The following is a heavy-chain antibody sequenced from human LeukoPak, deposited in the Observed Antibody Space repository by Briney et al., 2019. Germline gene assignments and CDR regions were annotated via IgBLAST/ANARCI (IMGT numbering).Heavy chain of an antibody. J-gene: IGHJ1*01. Sequence: GSLRLSCAASGFTFSSYAMSWVRQAPGKGLEWVSAISGSGGSTYYADSVKGRFTISRDNSKNTLYLQMNSLRAEDTAVYYCAKERDYGDEPNEYFQHWGQGTLVTVSS. V-gene: IGHV3-23*01. CDR3: AKERDYGDEPNEYFQH. CDR1: GFTFSSYA. CDR2: ISGSGGST. D-gene: IGHD4-17*01.